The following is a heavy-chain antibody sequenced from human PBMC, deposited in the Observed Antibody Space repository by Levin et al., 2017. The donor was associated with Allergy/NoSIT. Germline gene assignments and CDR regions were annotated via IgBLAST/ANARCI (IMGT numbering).Heavy chain of an antibody. CDR1: GFTFDDYA. V-gene: IGHV3-9*01. Sequence: GGSLRLSCAASGFTFDDYAMHWVRQAPGKGLAWVSGISWNSGSIGYADSVKGRFTISRDNAKNSLYLQMNSLRAEDTALYYCAKDGYCSSTSCYGYSGYTHGYPLSLTWYFDRWGRGTLVTVSS. CDR2: ISWNSGSI. D-gene: IGHD2-2*01. CDR3: AKDGYCSSTSCYGYSGYTHGYPLSLTWYFDR. J-gene: IGHJ2*01.